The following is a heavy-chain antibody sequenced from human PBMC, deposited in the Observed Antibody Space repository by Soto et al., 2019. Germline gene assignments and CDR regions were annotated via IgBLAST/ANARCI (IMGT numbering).Heavy chain of an antibody. J-gene: IGHJ5*02. CDR3: ARRAVVAVTGSLDNWLDP. V-gene: IGHV4-39*07. CDR2: IHYSGSA. CDR1: GGSIGTSGYY. Sequence: SETLSLTCTVSGGSIGTSGYYWGWIRQPPGKGLEWIGNIHYSGSASYSPSLKSRVTISVDTSKNQFSLKVNSVTAADTAVYYCARRAVVAVTGSLDNWLDPWGQGILVT. D-gene: IGHD2-21*01.